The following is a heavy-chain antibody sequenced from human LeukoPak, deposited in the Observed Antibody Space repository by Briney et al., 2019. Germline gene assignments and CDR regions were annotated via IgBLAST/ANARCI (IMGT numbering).Heavy chain of an antibody. Sequence: HPGGSLRLSCAASGFTFSSYGMSWVRQAPGKGLEWVSVISGSDGRTEYADSVRGRFTISRDNSRSTLYLQMNSLRAEDTAVYYCAKEGCTSINCYVNCWGQGTLVTVSS. D-gene: IGHD2-2*01. V-gene: IGHV3-23*01. J-gene: IGHJ4*02. CDR1: GFTFSSYG. CDR3: AKEGCTSINCYVNC. CDR2: ISGSDGRT.